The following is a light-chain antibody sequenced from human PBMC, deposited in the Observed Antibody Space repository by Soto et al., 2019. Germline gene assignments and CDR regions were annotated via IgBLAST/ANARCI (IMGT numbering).Light chain of an antibody. V-gene: IGKV1-5*01. Sequence: DIQMTQSPSTLSASGGDRVTITCRASQSISSWMAWYQQNPGKAPKLLIHDASNLESGVPSRFSGRGSGTEFTLTVSSLQPDDLAKYYCQQYNSYSPDFGPGTKVDIK. CDR2: DAS. J-gene: IGKJ3*01. CDR1: QSISSW. CDR3: QQYNSYSPD.